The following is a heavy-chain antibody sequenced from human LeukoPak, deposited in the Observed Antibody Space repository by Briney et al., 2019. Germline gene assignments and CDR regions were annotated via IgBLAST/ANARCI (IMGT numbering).Heavy chain of an antibody. CDR2: ISGYNGNT. V-gene: IGHV1-18*01. CDR1: GYTFTSYG. J-gene: IGHJ4*02. Sequence: ASVKVSCKASGYTFTSYGISWVRQAPGQGLEWMGWISGYNGNTNYAQNLQGRVTMTTDTSTSTVYMELRSLRSDDTAVYYCARVRNSGFRYVDSWGQGTLVTVSS. D-gene: IGHD5-12*01. CDR3: ARVRNSGFRYVDS.